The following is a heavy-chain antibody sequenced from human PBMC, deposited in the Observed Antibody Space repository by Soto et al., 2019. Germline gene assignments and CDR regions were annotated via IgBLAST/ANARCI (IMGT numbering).Heavy chain of an antibody. CDR1: GGSIVSANW. D-gene: IGHD3-10*01. CDR2: FYKTGHT. J-gene: IGHJ3*01. CDR3: ARNPGTGTGLDV. V-gene: IGHV4-4*02. Sequence: QVQLRESGPELVKPSGTLSLTCAVSGGSIVSANWWTWVRQTPGKGLEWLGEFYKTGHTNSSTSLKRRLNIAVDTSKHEFSLRLTSVTAADAAVYYCARNPGTGTGLDVWGQRTMVAVSS.